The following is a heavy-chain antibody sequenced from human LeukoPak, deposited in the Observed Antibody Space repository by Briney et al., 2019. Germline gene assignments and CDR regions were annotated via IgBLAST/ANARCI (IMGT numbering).Heavy chain of an antibody. Sequence: SETLSLTCTVSGGSISSYYWTWIRQPPGKGLEWIGYIYYSGSTYYNPSLKSRVTISVDTSKNQFSLKLSSVTAADTAVYYCARGYSSSWYFNWFDPWGQGTLVTVSS. CDR2: IYYSGST. CDR1: GGSISSYY. J-gene: IGHJ5*02. V-gene: IGHV4-59*08. D-gene: IGHD6-13*01. CDR3: ARGYSSSWYFNWFDP.